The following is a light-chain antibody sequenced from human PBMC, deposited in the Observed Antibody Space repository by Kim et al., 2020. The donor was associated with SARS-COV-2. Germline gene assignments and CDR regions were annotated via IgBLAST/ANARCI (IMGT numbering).Light chain of an antibody. J-gene: IGKJ1*01. CDR3: QQTYSNPWT. Sequence: DIQMTQSPSSLSAPVGDRVTITCRASQSITTYLNWYQQKPGKAPNLLIYAASSLQSGVPSRFSGSASGTDFTLTISSLQPEDFATYYCQQTYSNPWTFGQGTKVDIK. CDR1: QSITTY. V-gene: IGKV1-39*01. CDR2: AAS.